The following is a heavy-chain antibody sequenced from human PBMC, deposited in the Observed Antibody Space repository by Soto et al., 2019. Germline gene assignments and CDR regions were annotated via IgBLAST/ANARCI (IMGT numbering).Heavy chain of an antibody. J-gene: IGHJ4*02. CDR2: IYYSGST. Sequence: SETLSLTCTVSGGSISSSSYYWGWIRQPPGKGLEWIGSIYYSGSTYYNPSLKSRVTISVDTSKNQFSLKLSSVTAADTAVYYCARAEVDTAMAGITYYFDYWGQGTLVTVSS. V-gene: IGHV4-39*01. CDR3: ARAEVDTAMAGITYYFDY. CDR1: GGSISSSSYY. D-gene: IGHD5-18*01.